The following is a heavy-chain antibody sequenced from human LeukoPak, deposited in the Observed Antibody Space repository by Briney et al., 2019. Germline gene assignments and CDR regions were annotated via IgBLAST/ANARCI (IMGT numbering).Heavy chain of an antibody. D-gene: IGHD3-10*01. J-gene: IGHJ5*02. CDR3: ARGDYYGSGSQTNWFDP. V-gene: IGHV4-59*01. CDR2: IYYSGST. Sequence: PSETLSLTCTVSGGSISSYYWSWIRQPPGKGLEWIGHIYYSGSTNYNPSLKSRVTISVDTSKNQFSLKLSSVTAADTAVYYCARGDYYGSGSQTNWFDPWGQGTLVTVSS. CDR1: GGSISSYY.